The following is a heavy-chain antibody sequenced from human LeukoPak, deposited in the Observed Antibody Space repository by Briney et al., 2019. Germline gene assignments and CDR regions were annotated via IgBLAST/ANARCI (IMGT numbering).Heavy chain of an antibody. J-gene: IGHJ3*02. Sequence: PGGSLRLSCAASGFTFSSYGMHWVRQAPGKGLEWVAVISYDGSNKYYADSVKGRFTISRDNSKNTLYLQMNSLRAEDTAVYYCATTGIVVVTNASDIWGQGTMVTVSS. CDR1: GFTFSSYG. CDR3: ATTGIVVVTNASDI. V-gene: IGHV3-30*03. D-gene: IGHD3-22*01. CDR2: ISYDGSNK.